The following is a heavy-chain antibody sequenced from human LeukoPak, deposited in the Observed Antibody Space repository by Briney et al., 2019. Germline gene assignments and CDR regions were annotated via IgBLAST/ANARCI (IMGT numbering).Heavy chain of an antibody. V-gene: IGHV1-18*01. Sequence: GSVKVSCKASGYTFTSYGISWGRQAPGQGLEWMGWISANNGDTNYAQNLQGRVTMTTDKSTSTAYMELRSLRSDDTAVYYCARGVWSDYWGQGTLVTVSS. D-gene: IGHD2-8*01. CDR2: ISANNGDT. J-gene: IGHJ4*02. CDR1: GYTFTSYG. CDR3: ARGVWSDY.